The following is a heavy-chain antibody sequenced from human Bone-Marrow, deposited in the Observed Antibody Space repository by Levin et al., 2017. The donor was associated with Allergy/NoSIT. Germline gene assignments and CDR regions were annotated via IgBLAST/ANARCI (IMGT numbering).Heavy chain of an antibody. CDR1: GYKFTNYW. V-gene: IGHV5-51*01. CDR3: SRLAPMATTETFDF. J-gene: IGHJ4*01. CDR2: IHPGDFDT. D-gene: IGHD1-1*01. Sequence: GESLKISCKASGYKFTNYWIGWVRQMPGKGLEWMGIIHPGDFDTRYSPSFPGPVTLSADRFRSTAYLQWGSLKASDTAIYFCSRLAPMATTETFDFWGQGTLITVSS.